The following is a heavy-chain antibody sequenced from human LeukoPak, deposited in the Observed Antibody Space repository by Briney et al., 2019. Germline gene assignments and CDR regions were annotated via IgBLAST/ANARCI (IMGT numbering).Heavy chain of an antibody. D-gene: IGHD6-13*01. CDR3: ARLSPAGTDY. CDR1: GGSISSSSYY. Sequence: SETLSLTCTVSGGSISSSSYYWGWIRQPPGKGLEWIGSIYYSGSTYYNPSLKSRVTISVDTSKNQFSLKLSSVPAADTAVYYCARLSPAGTDYWGQGTLVTVSS. J-gene: IGHJ4*02. V-gene: IGHV4-39*01. CDR2: IYYSGST.